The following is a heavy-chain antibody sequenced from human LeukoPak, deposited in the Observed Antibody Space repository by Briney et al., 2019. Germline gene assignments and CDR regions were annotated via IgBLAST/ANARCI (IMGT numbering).Heavy chain of an antibody. D-gene: IGHD3-22*01. CDR2: IHHSGGT. V-gene: IGHV4-4*02. CDR1: GASVSRNW. Sequence: PSETLSLTCAVSGASVSRNWWSWVRQPPGKGLEWIGEIHHSGGTNYNPSLKSRVTMSLDNSNNHFSLKLNSVTAADTAIYYCARGYYDSRGYSSPFDYWGQGTLVTVSS. J-gene: IGHJ4*02. CDR3: ARGYYDSRGYSSPFDY.